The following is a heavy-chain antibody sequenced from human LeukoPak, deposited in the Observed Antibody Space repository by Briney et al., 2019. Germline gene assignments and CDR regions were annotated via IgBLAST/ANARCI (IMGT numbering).Heavy chain of an antibody. J-gene: IGHJ4*02. Sequence: GGSLILSCAASGFIFSNYAMSWVRQVPGTGLEWVSTISSRGDSTYVADSVKGRFTISRDNSKNSLYLQMNTVRAEDTAVYYCVKGPRPDITVAHTVENWGQGTLVTVSS. CDR3: VKGPRPDITVAHTVEN. V-gene: IGHV3-23*01. CDR2: ISSRGDST. D-gene: IGHD6-19*01. CDR1: GFIFSNYA.